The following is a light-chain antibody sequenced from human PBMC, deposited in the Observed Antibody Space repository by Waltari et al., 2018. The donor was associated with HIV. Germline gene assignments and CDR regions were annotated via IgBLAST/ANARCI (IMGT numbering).Light chain of an antibody. CDR1: QSVSRY. CDR2: DAA. CDR3: QQRSNWPRT. V-gene: IGKV3-11*01. Sequence: ELVLTQSPATLSLSPGARATLSCRASQSVSRYLAWYQQKPGQAPRRLIYDAANRATGIPARFSGSGSGTDVTLTISSLEPEDFAVYYCQQRSNWPRTFGQGTKVEIK. J-gene: IGKJ1*01.